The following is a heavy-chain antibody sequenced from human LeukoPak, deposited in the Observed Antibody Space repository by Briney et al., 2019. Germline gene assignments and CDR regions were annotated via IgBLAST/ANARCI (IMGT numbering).Heavy chain of an antibody. CDR1: GGSLSSYY. V-gene: IGHV4-59*01. J-gene: IGHJ4*02. CDR3: ARHAAAYDY. D-gene: IGHD6-13*01. CDR2: IYYSGST. Sequence: SETLSLTCTASGGSLSSYYWSWIRQPPGKGLEWIGYIYYSGSTNYNPSLKSRVTISVDTSKNQFSLKLSSVTAADTAVYYCARHAAAYDYWGQGTLVTVSS.